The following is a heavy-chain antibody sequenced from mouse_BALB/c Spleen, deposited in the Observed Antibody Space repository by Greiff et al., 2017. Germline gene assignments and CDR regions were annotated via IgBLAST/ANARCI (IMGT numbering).Heavy chain of an antibody. CDR2: INPSSGYT. CDR1: GYTFTSYT. Sequence: QVQLQQSGAELARPGASVKMSCKASGYTFTSYTMHWVKQRPGQGLEWIGYINPSSGYTNYNQKFKDKATLTADKSSSTAYMQLSSLTSEDSAVYYCAKRREDWYFDVWGAGTTVTVSS. V-gene: IGHV1-4*01. CDR3: AKRREDWYFDV. D-gene: IGHD1-2*01. J-gene: IGHJ1*01.